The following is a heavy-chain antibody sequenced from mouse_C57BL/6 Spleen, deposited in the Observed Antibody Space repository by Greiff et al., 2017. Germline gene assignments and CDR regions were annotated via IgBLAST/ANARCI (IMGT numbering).Heavy chain of an antibody. CDR3: ARPLYDGYNYAMDY. CDR1: GYTFTSYW. D-gene: IGHD2-3*01. CDR2: IYPGSGST. Sequence: QVQLQQPGAELVKPGASVKLSCKASGYTFTSYWITWVKQRPGQGLEWIGDIYPGSGSTNYNEKFKSKATRTVDTSSSTAYMQLSSLTSEDTAVYYCARPLYDGYNYAMDYWGQGTSVTVSS. J-gene: IGHJ4*01. V-gene: IGHV1-55*01.